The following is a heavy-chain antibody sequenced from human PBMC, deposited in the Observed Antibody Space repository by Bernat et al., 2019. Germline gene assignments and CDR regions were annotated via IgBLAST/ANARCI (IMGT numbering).Heavy chain of an antibody. CDR3: TTYYYDSSGYNFDY. CDR2: IKSKTDGGTT. CDR1: SVSNAW. J-gene: IGHJ4*02. Sequence: SVSNAWMNWVRQAPGKGLEWVGRIKSKTDGGTTDYAAPVKGRFTISRDDSTNTLYLQMNSLKTEDTAVYYCTTYYYDSSGYNFDYWGQGTLVTVSS. D-gene: IGHD3-22*01. V-gene: IGHV3-15*07.